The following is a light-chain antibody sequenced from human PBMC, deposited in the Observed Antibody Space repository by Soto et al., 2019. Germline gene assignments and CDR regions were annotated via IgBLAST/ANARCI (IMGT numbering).Light chain of an antibody. Sequence: QSVLTQPPSVSAAPGQKVTISCSGSSSNIGSNYVSWYQQLPGTAPKLLIYDNNMRPSGIPDRFSGSKSGTSATLGITGLQTGDEADYYCGTWDSSLGAGVFGGGTKLTVL. J-gene: IGLJ2*01. V-gene: IGLV1-51*01. CDR2: DNN. CDR1: SSNIGSNY. CDR3: GTWDSSLGAGV.